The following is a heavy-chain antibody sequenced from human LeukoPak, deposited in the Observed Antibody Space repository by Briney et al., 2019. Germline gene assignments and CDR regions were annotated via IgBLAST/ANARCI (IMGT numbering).Heavy chain of an antibody. J-gene: IGHJ4*02. CDR3: ARREISTAFFEY. CDR2: IKPDGSAQ. CDR1: GYTFSSNW. D-gene: IGHD2/OR15-2a*01. V-gene: IGHV3-7*01. Sequence: PGGSLRLSCETSGYTFSSNWMSWVRHVPGRGLDWVANIKPDGSAQYYAASVKGRFTVSRDNAKNSVYLQMNSLRVEDTAVYYCARREISTAFFEYWGQGTLVTVSS.